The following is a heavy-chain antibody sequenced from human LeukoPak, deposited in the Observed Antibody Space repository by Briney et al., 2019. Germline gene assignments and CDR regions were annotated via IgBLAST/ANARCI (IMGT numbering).Heavy chain of an antibody. Sequence: GSSVTVSFTASGGTFIIYAISWVRQAPGQGVEWMGGIIPIFGTANYAQKFQGRVTITTDESTSTAYMELSSLRSEDTAVYCCARVPPYCSSTSCWFDPWGQGTLVTVSS. V-gene: IGHV1-69*05. CDR1: GGTFIIYA. D-gene: IGHD2-2*01. J-gene: IGHJ5*02. CDR2: IIPIFGTA. CDR3: ARVPPYCSSTSCWFDP.